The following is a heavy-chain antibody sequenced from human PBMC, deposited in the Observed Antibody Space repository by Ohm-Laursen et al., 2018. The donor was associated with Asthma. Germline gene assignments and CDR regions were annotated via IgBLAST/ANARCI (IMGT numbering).Heavy chain of an antibody. J-gene: IGHJ4*02. CDR1: GGSMSSYTYY. Sequence: SETLSLTCSVSGGSMSSYTYYWGWVRQPPGKGLEWIGSIFYNGRTNYNPSLNSRVIMFVDTSRNQFSLQWHSVTAPDTAVYYCASLPTDYSIDFWGQGTLVTVSS. CDR3: ASLPTDYSIDF. CDR2: IFYNGRT. D-gene: IGHD4-11*01. V-gene: IGHV4-39*01.